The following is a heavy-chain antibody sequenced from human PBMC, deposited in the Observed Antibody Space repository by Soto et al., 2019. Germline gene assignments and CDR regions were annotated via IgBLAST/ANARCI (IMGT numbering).Heavy chain of an antibody. Sequence: SETLSLTCTVSGGSISSYYWNWIRQPPGKGLEWIGYIYYSASTNYNPSLKSRVTISVDTSKNQFSLKLSSVTAADTAVYYCARAPYYYGMDVWGQGTTVTVS. CDR3: ARAPYYYGMDV. CDR1: GGSISSYY. CDR2: IYYSAST. V-gene: IGHV4-59*01. J-gene: IGHJ6*02.